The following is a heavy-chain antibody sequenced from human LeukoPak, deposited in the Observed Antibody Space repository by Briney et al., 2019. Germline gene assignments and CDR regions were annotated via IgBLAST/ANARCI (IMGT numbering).Heavy chain of an antibody. V-gene: IGHV4-31*03. CDR2: IYYSGST. J-gene: IGHJ4*02. CDR1: GGSISSGGYY. Sequence: SETLSLTCTVSGGSISSGGYYWSWIRQHPGKGLEWIGYIYYSGSTYYNPSLKSRVTISVDTSKNQCSLKLSSVTAADTAVYYCASGTVTARTQFDYWGQGTLVTVSS. CDR3: ASGTVTARTQFDY. D-gene: IGHD4-17*01.